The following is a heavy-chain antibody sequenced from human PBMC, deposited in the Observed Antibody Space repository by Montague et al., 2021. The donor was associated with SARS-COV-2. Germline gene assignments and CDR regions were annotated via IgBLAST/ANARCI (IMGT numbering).Heavy chain of an antibody. D-gene: IGHD1-26*01. J-gene: IGHJ5*01. CDR1: GGSISGHY. CDR3: ARECRIEVLHANGYFDF. CDR2: FDHSGST. Sequence: SETLSLTCTVSGGSISGHYWSWIRQPPGKGLEWIGNFDHSGSTNYNPSLKSRATISVDTSKNQFALRLSSVTAADTAVYYCARECRIEVLHANGYFDFWGQGTLVTVSS. V-gene: IGHV4-59*11.